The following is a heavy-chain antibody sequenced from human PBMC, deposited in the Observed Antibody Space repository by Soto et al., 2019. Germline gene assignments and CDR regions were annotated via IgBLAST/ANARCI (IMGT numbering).Heavy chain of an antibody. D-gene: IGHD3-10*01. J-gene: IGHJ6*03. CDR2: MNPNSGNT. Sequence: QVQLVQSGAEVNKPGASVNVSCQASGYTFTSYDINWVRQATGQGLEWMGWMNPNSGNTGYAQKFQGRVTMTRNTSIRTAYMELSSLRSEDTAVYYCARVWYYGSGRRVGYYYYMDVWGKGTTVTVSS. CDR1: GYTFTSYD. V-gene: IGHV1-8*01. CDR3: ARVWYYGSGRRVGYYYYMDV.